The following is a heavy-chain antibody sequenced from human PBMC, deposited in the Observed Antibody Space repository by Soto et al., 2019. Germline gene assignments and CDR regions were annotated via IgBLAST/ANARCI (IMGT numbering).Heavy chain of an antibody. CDR1: GFTVSSYY. Sequence: GGSLRLSCAASGFTVSSYYMNWVRQVPEKGLEWVSVIYSSGPTFYADSVRGRFTISRDNSKNTVYLQMNNLRAEDTALYYCAKVEVVTLAPLDYWGQGTPVTVPS. J-gene: IGHJ4*02. V-gene: IGHV3-53*01. CDR3: AKVEVVTLAPLDY. CDR2: IYSSGPT. D-gene: IGHD2-15*01.